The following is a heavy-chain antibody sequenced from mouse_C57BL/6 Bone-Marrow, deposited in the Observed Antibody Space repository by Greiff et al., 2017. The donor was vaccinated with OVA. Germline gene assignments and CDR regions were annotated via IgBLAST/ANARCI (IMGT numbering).Heavy chain of an antibody. CDR1: GFTFSSYA. CDR2: ISDGGSYT. J-gene: IGHJ2*01. V-gene: IGHV5-4*01. Sequence: EVQLVESGGGLVKPGGSLKLSCAASGFTFSSYAMSWVRQTPEKRLEWVATISDGGSYTYYPDNVKGRFTISRDNAKNNLYLQMSHLKSEDTAMYYCARDLLEDFDYWGQGTTLTVSS. CDR3: ARDLLEDFDY. D-gene: IGHD2-14*01.